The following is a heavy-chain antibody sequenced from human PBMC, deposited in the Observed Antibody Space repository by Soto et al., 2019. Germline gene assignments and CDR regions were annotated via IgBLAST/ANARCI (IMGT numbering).Heavy chain of an antibody. J-gene: IGHJ4*02. Sequence: QVQLMQSGAEVKKPGASVKVSCKASGNTFTNYYIHWGRQAPGQGLEWMRTINPSGGHTTYAQKFLGRVTMTRDTSTSTLYMELTTLRSEDTAVYYCARGGHVVVVTAAFDYWGQGTLVTVSS. CDR3: ARGGHVVVVTAAFDY. CDR1: GNTFTNYY. D-gene: IGHD2-21*02. CDR2: INPSGGHT. V-gene: IGHV1-46*01.